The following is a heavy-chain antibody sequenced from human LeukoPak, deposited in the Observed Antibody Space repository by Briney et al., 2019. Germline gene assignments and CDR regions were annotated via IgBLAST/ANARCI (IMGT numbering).Heavy chain of an antibody. CDR2: IHYSGTT. J-gene: IGHJ4*02. V-gene: IGHV4-59*01. CDR1: DTSISTYY. D-gene: IGHD6-19*01. Sequence: PSETLSLTCTVSDTSISTYYWSWIRQPPGKGLEWIGSIHYSGTTNYNPSLKSRVTISVDTSKYQFSLELSSVTAADTAAFYCASSSAWYTPFDYWGQGTLVTVSS. CDR3: ASSSAWYTPFDY.